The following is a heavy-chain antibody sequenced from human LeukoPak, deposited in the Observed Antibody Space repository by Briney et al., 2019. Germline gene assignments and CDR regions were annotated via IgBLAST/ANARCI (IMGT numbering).Heavy chain of an antibody. D-gene: IGHD3-22*01. CDR1: GGSFSGYY. Sequence: PSETLSLTCAVYGGSFSGYYWSWIRQPPGKGLEWIGEINHSGSTNYNPSLKSRVTISVDTSKNLFSLKLSSVTAADTAVYYCARGGVSSASGDWFDPWGQGTLVTVSS. CDR2: INHSGST. J-gene: IGHJ5*02. CDR3: ARGGVSSASGDWFDP. V-gene: IGHV4-34*01.